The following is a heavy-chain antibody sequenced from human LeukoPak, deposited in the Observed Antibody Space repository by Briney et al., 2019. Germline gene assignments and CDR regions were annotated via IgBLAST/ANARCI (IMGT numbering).Heavy chain of an antibody. CDR3: ASAGGDSRSPLPFYY. V-gene: IGHV3-7*03. D-gene: IGHD6-6*01. Sequence: PGGSLRLSCAASGFTFSSYWMNWARQAPGKGLEWVASINHNGNVNYYVDSVKGRFTISRDNAENSLSLQMNSLRAEDTAVYYCASAGGDSRSPLPFYYWGQGTLVTVSS. J-gene: IGHJ4*02. CDR2: INHNGNVN. CDR1: GFTFSSYW.